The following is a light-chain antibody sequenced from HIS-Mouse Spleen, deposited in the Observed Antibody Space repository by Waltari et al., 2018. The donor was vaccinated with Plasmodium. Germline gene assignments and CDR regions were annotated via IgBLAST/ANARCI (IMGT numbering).Light chain of an antibody. V-gene: IGLV3-10*01. Sequence: SYELTQPPSVSVSPGQTARITCSGDALPNQYAYWYQQKSGQAPLLVIYEDSKRPSGIPERFSGSSSGTMATLTISGAQVEDEADYYCYSTDSSGNHRVFGGGTKLTVL. CDR3: YSTDSSGNHRV. CDR2: EDS. CDR1: ALPNQY. J-gene: IGLJ3*02.